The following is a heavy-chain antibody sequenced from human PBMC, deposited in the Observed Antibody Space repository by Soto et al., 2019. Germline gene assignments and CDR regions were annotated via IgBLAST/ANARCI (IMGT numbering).Heavy chain of an antibody. Sequence: QVQLVQSGAEVKKPGASVKVSCKASGYTFTSYGISWVRQAPGQGLEWMGWISAYNGNTNYAQKLQGRVTMTTDTSTSTADMELRKLRTDGTAVYYCARQHWALPLTLGDDYWGQGTLVTGSS. V-gene: IGHV1-18*01. D-gene: IGHD1-26*01. J-gene: IGHJ4*01. CDR1: GYTFTSYG. CDR3: ARQHWALPLTLGDDY. CDR2: ISAYNGNT.